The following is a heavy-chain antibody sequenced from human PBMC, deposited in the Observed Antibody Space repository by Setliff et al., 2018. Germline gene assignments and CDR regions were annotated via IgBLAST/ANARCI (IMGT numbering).Heavy chain of an antibody. D-gene: IGHD6-13*01. CDR3: ARAAGYSSSWYHYYYGMDV. CDR1: GGSISSSNW. J-gene: IGHJ6*04. CDR2: IYHSGST. Sequence: SETLSLTCAVSGGSISSSNWWSWVRQPPGKGLEWIGEIYHSGSTNYNPSLKSRVTISVETSKNQFSLKLSSVTAADTAVYYCARAAGYSSSWYHYYYGMDVWGKGTTVTVSS. V-gene: IGHV4-4*02.